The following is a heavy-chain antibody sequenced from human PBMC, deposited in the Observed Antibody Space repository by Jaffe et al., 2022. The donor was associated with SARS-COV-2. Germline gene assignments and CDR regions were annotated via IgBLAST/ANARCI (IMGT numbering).Heavy chain of an antibody. J-gene: IGHJ5*02. Sequence: QVQLQESGPGLVKPSETLSLTCTVSGGSISSYYWSWIRQPPGKGLEWIGYIYYSGSTNYNPSLKSRVTISVDTSKNQFSLKLSSVTAADTAVYYCARLNSAYYGWWFDPWGQGTLVTVSS. CDR3: ARLNSAYYGWWFDP. CDR1: GGSISSYY. V-gene: IGHV4-59*01. CDR2: IYYSGST. D-gene: IGHD3-22*01.